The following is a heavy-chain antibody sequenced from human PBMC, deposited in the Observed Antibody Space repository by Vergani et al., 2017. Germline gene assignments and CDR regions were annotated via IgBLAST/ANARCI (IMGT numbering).Heavy chain of an antibody. CDR1: GFTFSTYG. V-gene: IGHV3-33*01. Sequence: QVQLVESGGGVVQPGRSLRLSCVASGFTFSTYGMYWVRQAPGKGLEWVAALWYDGKYKYYADSVKGRFSVSRDNSQNTLSLQMNSLRGEDTAVYYCARDTTKAITIFGVVPRRYNWFDPWGQGTLVTVSS. CDR3: ARDTTKAITIFGVVPRRYNWFDP. CDR2: LWYDGKYK. D-gene: IGHD3-3*01. J-gene: IGHJ5*02.